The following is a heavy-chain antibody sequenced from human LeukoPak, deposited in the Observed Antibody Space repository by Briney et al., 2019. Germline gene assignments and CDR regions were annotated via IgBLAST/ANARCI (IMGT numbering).Heavy chain of an antibody. CDR3: ARGGQTLDAFDI. V-gene: IGHV4-30-2*01. J-gene: IGHJ3*02. D-gene: IGHD1-26*01. CDR2: IFHNGNT. CDR1: GGSISSGGYY. Sequence: PSETLSLTCTVSGGSISSGGYYWSWIRQPPGKGLEWIGYIFHNGNTYYNPSLKSRVTISVDRSKNQFSLRLTSMTAADTAVYYCARGGQTLDAFDIWGQGTMVTVSS.